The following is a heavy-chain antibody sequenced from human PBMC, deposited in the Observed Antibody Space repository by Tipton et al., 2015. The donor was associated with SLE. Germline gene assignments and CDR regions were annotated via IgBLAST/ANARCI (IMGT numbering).Heavy chain of an antibody. Sequence: TLSLTCTDSGASLTSKSHYWGWFRQPAGKGLEWIGRIFTSGITYYNPSLKSRVTISVNTSKNQFSLKLSSVTAADTAVCYCAHANWGTNFDYWGQGTLVTVSS. CDR1: GASLTSKSHY. V-gene: IGHV4-61*02. J-gene: IGHJ4*02. CDR2: IFTSGIT. D-gene: IGHD7-27*01. CDR3: AHANWGTNFDY.